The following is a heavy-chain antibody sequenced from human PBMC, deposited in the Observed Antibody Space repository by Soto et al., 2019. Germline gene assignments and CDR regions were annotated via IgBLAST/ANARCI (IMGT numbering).Heavy chain of an antibody. Sequence: GSLRLSWAGSGFTFSSYSMNWVRQAPGKGLEWVSYISSSGRTIYYADSVKGRFTISRDNAKNSLYLQMNSLRDEDTAVYYCARSIVVVTALDYWGQGTLVTVSS. CDR2: ISSSGRTI. CDR3: ARSIVVVTALDY. D-gene: IGHD2-21*02. V-gene: IGHV3-48*02. CDR1: GFTFSSYS. J-gene: IGHJ4*02.